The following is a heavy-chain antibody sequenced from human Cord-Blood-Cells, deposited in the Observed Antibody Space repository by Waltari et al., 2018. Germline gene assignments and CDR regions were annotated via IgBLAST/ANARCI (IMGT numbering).Heavy chain of an antibody. J-gene: IGHJ4*02. CDR1: GYTLTELS. CDR3: ATDRITFGGVIGWFDY. CDR2: FEPEDGET. Sequence: QVQLVQSGAEVKKPGASVEVSCKVSGYTLTELSMHWVRQAPGKGLEWMGGFEPEDGETIYAQKVQGRVTMTEDTSTDTAYMELSSLRSEDTAVYYCATDRITFGGVIGWFDYWGQGTLVTVSS. D-gene: IGHD3-16*02. V-gene: IGHV1-24*01.